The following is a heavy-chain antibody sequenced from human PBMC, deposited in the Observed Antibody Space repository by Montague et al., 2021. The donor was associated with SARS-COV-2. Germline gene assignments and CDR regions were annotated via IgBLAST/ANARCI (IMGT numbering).Heavy chain of an antibody. J-gene: IGHJ4*02. D-gene: IGHD2-21*02. V-gene: IGHV4-59*08. Sequence: SETLSLTCTVSGGSINTYYWGWIRQPPGKGLEWIGYVYDSGTTKYSPSLKSRVTISADTSKNQFSLKLSSVTAADTAIYYCVRYHRDCRGGDCYAVDCWGQGTLVSASS. CDR1: GGSINTYY. CDR2: VYDSGTT. CDR3: VRYHRDCRGGDCYAVDC.